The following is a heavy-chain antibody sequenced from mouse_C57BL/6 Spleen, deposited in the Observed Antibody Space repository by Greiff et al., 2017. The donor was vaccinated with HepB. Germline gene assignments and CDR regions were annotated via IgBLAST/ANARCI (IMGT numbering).Heavy chain of an antibody. CDR1: GFSLTSYG. Sequence: QVQLQQSGPGLVQPSQSLSITCTVSGFSLTSYGVHWVRQSPGKGLEWLGVLWRGGSTDYNAAFMSRLSITKDNSKSQVFFKMNSLQADDTAIYYCAKKGGLGRGDYAMDYWGQGTSVTVSS. CDR3: AKKGGLGRGDYAMDY. CDR2: LWRGGST. J-gene: IGHJ4*01. V-gene: IGHV2-5*01. D-gene: IGHD4-1*01.